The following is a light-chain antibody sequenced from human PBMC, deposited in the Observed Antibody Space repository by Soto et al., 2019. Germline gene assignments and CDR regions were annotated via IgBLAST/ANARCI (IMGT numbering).Light chain of an antibody. CDR1: QSISSW. Sequence: DIQMTQSPSTLSASVGPRLTITCRASQSISSWLAWYQQKPLKAPKLLXYDASSLESGVPSRFSGSGSATEFTLTISSLQPDDFATYYCQQYNSYSPWTFGQGTKVDIK. CDR2: DAS. V-gene: IGKV1-5*01. CDR3: QQYNSYSPWT. J-gene: IGKJ1*01.